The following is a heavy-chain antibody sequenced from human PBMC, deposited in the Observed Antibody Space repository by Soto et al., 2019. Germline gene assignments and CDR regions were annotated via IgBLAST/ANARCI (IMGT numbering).Heavy chain of an antibody. CDR2: ISYDGSNK. Sequence: GGSLRHSCAAAGLTFGSYAMHWVSKATGKGLEWVAVISYDGSNKYYADSVKGRFTISRDNSKNTLYLQMNSLRAEVTAVYYCARDPMYYDILTGYYGRHYYGMDVWGQGTTVTFSS. V-gene: IGHV3-30-3*01. D-gene: IGHD3-9*01. J-gene: IGHJ6*02. CDR1: GLTFGSYA. CDR3: ARDPMYYDILTGYYGRHYYGMDV.